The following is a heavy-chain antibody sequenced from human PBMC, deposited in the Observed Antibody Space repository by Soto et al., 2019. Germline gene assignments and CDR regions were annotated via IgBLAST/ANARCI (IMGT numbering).Heavy chain of an antibody. CDR1: GYTFTSYG. CDR2: ISAYNGNT. V-gene: IGHV1-18*04. Sequence: PSVKVSFKASGYTFTSYGISWVRQAPGQGLEWMGWISAYNGNTNYAQKRQGRVTMTTDTSTSTAYMELRSLRSDDTAVYYCAAAYYYDSSGYYPFDYWGQGTLVTVSS. CDR3: AAAYYYDSSGYYPFDY. D-gene: IGHD3-22*01. J-gene: IGHJ4*02.